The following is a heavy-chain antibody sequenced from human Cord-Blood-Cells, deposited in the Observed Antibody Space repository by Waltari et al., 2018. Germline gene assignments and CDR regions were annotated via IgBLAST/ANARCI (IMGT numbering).Heavy chain of an antibody. D-gene: IGHD3-3*01. Sequence: EVQLLESGGGLVQPGGSLRLSCAASGFPFCSYCMSWVRQAPGKGLEWVSAISGSGGSTYYADSVKGRFTISRDNSKNTLYLQMNSLRAEDTAVYYCAKDGRRRITIFGVVIPNWFDPWGQGTLVTVSS. CDR3: AKDGRRRITIFGVVIPNWFDP. J-gene: IGHJ5*02. CDR1: GFPFCSYC. CDR2: ISGSGGST. V-gene: IGHV3-23*01.